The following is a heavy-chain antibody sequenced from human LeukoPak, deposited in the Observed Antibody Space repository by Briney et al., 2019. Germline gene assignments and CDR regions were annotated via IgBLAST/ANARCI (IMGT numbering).Heavy chain of an antibody. CDR1: GDSINNFY. D-gene: IGHD3-22*01. Sequence: PSETLSLTCTVSGDSINNFYWSWIRQPAGKGLEWIGRVYSSGTTDYNPSLKSRVTISVDTSKNQFSLKLRSMTAADTAVYYCGRVTGYMIEDYFDYWGQGTLVTVSS. V-gene: IGHV4-4*07. CDR2: VYSSGTT. CDR3: GRVTGYMIEDYFDY. J-gene: IGHJ4*02.